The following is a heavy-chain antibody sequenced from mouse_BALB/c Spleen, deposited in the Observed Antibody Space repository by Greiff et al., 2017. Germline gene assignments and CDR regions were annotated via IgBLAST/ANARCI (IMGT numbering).Heavy chain of an antibody. J-gene: IGHJ1*01. CDR1: GFSLTSYG. D-gene: IGHD1-1*01. V-gene: IGHV2-3*01. Sequence: VQGVESGPGLVAPSQSLSITCTVSGFSLTSYGVSWVRQPPGKGLEWLGVIWGDGSTNYHSALISRLSISKDNSKSQVFLKLNSLQTDDTATYYCAKSVSYYGSSYPSGYFDVWGAGTTVTVSS. CDR3: AKSVSYYGSSYPSGYFDV. CDR2: IWGDGST.